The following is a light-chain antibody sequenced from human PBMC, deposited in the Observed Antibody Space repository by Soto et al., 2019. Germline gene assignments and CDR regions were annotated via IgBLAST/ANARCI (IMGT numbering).Light chain of an antibody. CDR2: AAS. CDR1: QIVSKNY. V-gene: IGKV3-20*01. Sequence: EVVLTQSPGTLSLSPGERATLSCRASQIVSKNYLAWYQQKPGQAPRLLIYAASSRATGIPDRFSGGGSGTDFTLTISRLEPEDFAVYYCQQYGSAPRTFGQGTKVEVK. CDR3: QQYGSAPRT. J-gene: IGKJ1*01.